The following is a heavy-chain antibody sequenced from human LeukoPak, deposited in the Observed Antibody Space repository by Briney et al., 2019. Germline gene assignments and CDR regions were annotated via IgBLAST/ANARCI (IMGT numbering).Heavy chain of an antibody. Sequence: GRSLRLSCAASGFTFSNYAMHWVRQAPGKGLEWVAVISYDGSNKYYADSVKGRFTIFRDNSKNTLYLQMNSLRAEDTAVYYCARDRGYSGSYYFDYWGQGTLVTVSS. CDR2: ISYDGSNK. D-gene: IGHD1-26*01. J-gene: IGHJ4*02. CDR1: GFTFSNYA. V-gene: IGHV3-30*04. CDR3: ARDRGYSGSYYFDY.